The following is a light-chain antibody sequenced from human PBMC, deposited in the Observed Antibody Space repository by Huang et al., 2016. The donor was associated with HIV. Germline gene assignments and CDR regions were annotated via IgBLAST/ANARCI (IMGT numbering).Light chain of an antibody. Sequence: DIVLTQSPDSLALFLGERAALNCTSSQSPFYTSNCKNFLNWYQVKPRQPPKLRIYWESPRESGVPERFSGSGSGTDFTLTINNLQAEDVATYYCHQYYTVPQTFGQGTKV. CDR2: WES. CDR1: QSPFYTSNCKNF. CDR3: HQYYTVPQT. J-gene: IGKJ1*01. V-gene: IGKV4-1*01.